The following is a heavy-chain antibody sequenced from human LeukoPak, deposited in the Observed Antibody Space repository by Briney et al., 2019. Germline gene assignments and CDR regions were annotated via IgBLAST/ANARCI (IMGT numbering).Heavy chain of an antibody. D-gene: IGHD6-13*01. CDR2: IYYSGST. CDR1: GGSTSSYY. Sequence: PSETLSLTCTVSGGSTSSYYWSWIRQPPGKGLEWIGYIYYSGSTNYNPSLKSRVTISVDTSKNQFSLKLSSVTAADTAVYYCARLSIAADGGYYYGMDVWGQGTTVTVSS. CDR3: ARLSIAADGGYYYGMDV. J-gene: IGHJ6*02. V-gene: IGHV4-59*08.